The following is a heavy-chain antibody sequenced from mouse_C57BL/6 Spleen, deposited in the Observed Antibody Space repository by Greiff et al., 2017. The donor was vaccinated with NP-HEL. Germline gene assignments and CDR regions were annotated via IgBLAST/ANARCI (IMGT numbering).Heavy chain of an antibody. CDR3: AREAGTGTADFDY. CDR2: ISYDGSN. V-gene: IGHV3-6*01. J-gene: IGHJ2*01. Sequence: EVKLMESGPGLVKPSQSLSLTCSVTGYSITSGYYWNWIRQFPGNKLEWMGYISYDGSNNYNPSLKNRISITRDTSKNQFFLKLNSVTTEDTATYYCAREAGTGTADFDYWGQGTTLTVSS. CDR1: GYSITSGYY. D-gene: IGHD4-1*01.